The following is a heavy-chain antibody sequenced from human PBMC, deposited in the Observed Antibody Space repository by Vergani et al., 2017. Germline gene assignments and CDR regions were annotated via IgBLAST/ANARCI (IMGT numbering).Heavy chain of an antibody. V-gene: IGHV1-69*11. J-gene: IGHJ4*02. CDR3: AREGGYNPPFDY. Sequence: QVPLVQSGAEVKKPGASVKVSCKASGYTFTSYDINWVRQATGQGLEWMGRIIPILGTANYAQKFQGRVTITADESTSTAYMELSSLRSEDTAVYYCAREGGYNPPFDYWGQGTLVTVSS. D-gene: IGHD5-24*01. CDR2: IIPILGTA. CDR1: GYTFTSYD.